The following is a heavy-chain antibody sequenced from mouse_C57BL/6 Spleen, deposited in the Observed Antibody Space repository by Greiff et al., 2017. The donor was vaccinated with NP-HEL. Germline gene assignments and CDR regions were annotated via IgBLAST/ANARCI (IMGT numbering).Heavy chain of an antibody. V-gene: IGHV1-82*01. CDR3: ARFIPGAY. Sequence: QVQLQQSGPELVKPGASVKISCKASGYAFSSSWMNWVKQRPGKGLEWIGRIYPGDGDTNYNGKFKGKATLTADKSSSTAYMQLSSLTSEDSAVYFCARFIPGAYWGQGTLVGVCA. CDR2: IYPGDGDT. D-gene: IGHD1-1*01. CDR1: GYAFSSSW. J-gene: IGHJ3*01.